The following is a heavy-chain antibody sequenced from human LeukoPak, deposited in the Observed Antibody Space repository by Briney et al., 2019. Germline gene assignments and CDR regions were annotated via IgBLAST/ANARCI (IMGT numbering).Heavy chain of an antibody. Sequence: PGGSLRLSCAASGFTFSSYGMHWVRQAPGKGLEWVVVIWYDGSNKYYADSVKGRFTISRDNSKNTLYLQMNSLRAEDTAVYYCARFPYYYDSSGYSGYYYYYGMDVWGQGTTVTVSS. CDR3: ARFPYYYDSSGYSGYYYYYGMDV. J-gene: IGHJ6*02. CDR1: GFTFSSYG. CDR2: IWYDGSNK. V-gene: IGHV3-33*01. D-gene: IGHD3-22*01.